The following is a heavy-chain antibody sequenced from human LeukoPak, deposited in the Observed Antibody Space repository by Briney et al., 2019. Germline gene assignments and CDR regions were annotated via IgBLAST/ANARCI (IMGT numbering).Heavy chain of an antibody. Sequence: ASVKVSCXASGYTFTSYYMHWVRQAPGQGLEWMGIINPSGGSTSYAQKFQGRVTMTRDTSTSTVYMELSSLRSEDTAVYYCARSVGAVVVVAATPDYWGQGTLVTVSS. D-gene: IGHD2-15*01. J-gene: IGHJ4*02. CDR1: GYTFTSYY. V-gene: IGHV1-46*01. CDR3: ARSVGAVVVVAATPDY. CDR2: INPSGGST.